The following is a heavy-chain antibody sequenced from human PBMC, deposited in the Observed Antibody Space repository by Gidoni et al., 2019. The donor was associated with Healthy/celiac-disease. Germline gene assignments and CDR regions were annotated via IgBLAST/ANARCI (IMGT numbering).Heavy chain of an antibody. J-gene: IGHJ4*02. CDR1: GGSIRSGDYY. V-gene: IGHV4-30-4*01. CDR2: IYYSGST. D-gene: IGHD3-22*01. Sequence: QVQLQESGPGLVKPSQTLSLTCTVSGGSIRSGDYYWSWIRQPPGKGLEWIGYIYYSGSTYYNPSLKSRVTISVDTSKNQFSLKLSSVTAADTAVYYCARVRHDSSGYYFADYWGQGTLVTVSS. CDR3: ARVRHDSSGYYFADY.